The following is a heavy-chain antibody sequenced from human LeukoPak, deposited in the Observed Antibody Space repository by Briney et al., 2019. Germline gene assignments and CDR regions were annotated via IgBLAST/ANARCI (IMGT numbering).Heavy chain of an antibody. D-gene: IGHD6-13*01. V-gene: IGHV3-9*01. CDR3: AKDMGQLYYYYGMDV. Sequence: PGRSLRLSCAASGFTFDDYAMHWVRQAPGKGLEWVSGISWNSGSIGYADSVKGRFTISRDNAKNSLYLQMNSLRAEDTALHYCAKDMGQLYYYYGMDVWGQGTTVTVSS. J-gene: IGHJ6*02. CDR1: GFTFDDYA. CDR2: ISWNSGSI.